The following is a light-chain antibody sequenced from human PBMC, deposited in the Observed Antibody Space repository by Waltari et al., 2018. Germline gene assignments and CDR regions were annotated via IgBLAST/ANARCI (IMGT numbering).Light chain of an antibody. V-gene: IGLV1-44*01. J-gene: IGLJ3*02. CDR2: SNN. CDR1: SSNIGSNT. CDR3: AAWDDSLNGPV. Sequence: QSVLTQPPSASGTPGQRVTISCSGSSSNIGSNTVNWYQQLPGTAPKLLIYSNNQRASGVPDRFSGSKSGTSASLAISGLQSYDETDYYCAAWDDSLNGPVFGGGTKLTVL.